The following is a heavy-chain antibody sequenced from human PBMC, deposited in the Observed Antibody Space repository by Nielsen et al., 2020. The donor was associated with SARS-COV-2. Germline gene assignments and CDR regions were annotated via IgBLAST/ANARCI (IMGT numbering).Heavy chain of an antibody. V-gene: IGHV3-30-3*01. CDR2: ISYDGSNK. CDR3: ARALGGSYYYGMDD. D-gene: IGHD1-26*01. CDR1: GFTVSSNY. Sequence: GESLKISCAASGFTVSSNYMSWVRQAPGKGLEWVAVISYDGSNKYYADSVKGRFTISRDNSKNTLYLQMNSLRAEDTAVYYCARALGGSYYYGMDDWGQGTTVTVSS. J-gene: IGHJ6*02.